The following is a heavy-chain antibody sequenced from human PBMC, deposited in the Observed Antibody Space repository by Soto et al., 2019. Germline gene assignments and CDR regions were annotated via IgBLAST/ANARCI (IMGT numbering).Heavy chain of an antibody. V-gene: IGHV3-23*01. Sequence: DVQLLESGGGLVQPGVSLRLSCAASGFPFSNYAMSWVRQAPGKGLEWVSGIGAGDAYYADSVKGRFTISRDNSKGTVSMKMNSLRAEDTALYYCARVFTGRGVKGGGPYYYGMDVWGQGTTVTVSS. CDR3: ARVFTGRGVKGGGPYYYGMDV. J-gene: IGHJ6*02. D-gene: IGHD3-10*01. CDR2: IGAGDA. CDR1: GFPFSNYA.